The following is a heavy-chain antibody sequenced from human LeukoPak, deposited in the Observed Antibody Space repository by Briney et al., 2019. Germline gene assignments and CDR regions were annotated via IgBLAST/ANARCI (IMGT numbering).Heavy chain of an antibody. CDR3: AKVDGITIFEVFDY. D-gene: IGHD3-3*01. CDR2: ISGSGGST. V-gene: IGHV3-23*01. J-gene: IGHJ4*02. Sequence: GGSLRLSCAASGFTFSSYAMSWVRQAPGKGLEWVSAISGSGGSTYYADSVKGRFTISRDNSKNTLYLQMNGLRAEDTAIYYCAKVDGITIFEVFDYWGQGTLVTVSS. CDR1: GFTFSSYA.